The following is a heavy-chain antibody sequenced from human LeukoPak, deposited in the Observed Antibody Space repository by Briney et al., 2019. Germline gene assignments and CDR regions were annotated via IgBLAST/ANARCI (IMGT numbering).Heavy chain of an antibody. J-gene: IGHJ5*02. CDR2: INPSGGST. Sequence: ASVKVSCKASGYTFTSYYMHWVRQAPGQGLELMGIINPSGGSTSYAQKLQGRVTMIRDMSTSTDYMELSSMRSEDTAVYYCARDNSVEDTAWWFDPWGQGTLVTVSS. CDR3: ARDNSVEDTAWWFDP. V-gene: IGHV1-46*01. CDR1: GYTFTSYY. D-gene: IGHD4-23*01.